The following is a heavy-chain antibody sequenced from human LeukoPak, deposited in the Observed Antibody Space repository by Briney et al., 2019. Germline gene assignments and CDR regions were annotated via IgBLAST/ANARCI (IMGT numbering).Heavy chain of an antibody. CDR2: IYPGDSDT. J-gene: IGHJ4*02. Sequence: PGESLKISCKGSGYSFTSYWIAWVRQMSGKGLEWMGIIYPGDSDTRYSPSFQGQVTISADKSITTAYLQWSSLKASDTAMYYCARPVGYQLAYIDYWGQGTLVTVSS. V-gene: IGHV5-51*01. CDR3: ARPVGYQLAYIDY. CDR1: GYSFTSYW. D-gene: IGHD2-2*01.